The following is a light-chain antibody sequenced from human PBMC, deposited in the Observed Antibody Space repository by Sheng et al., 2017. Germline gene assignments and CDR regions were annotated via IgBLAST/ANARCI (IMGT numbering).Light chain of an antibody. V-gene: IGKV1-39*01. CDR3: QQSYSLPHT. Sequence: DIQMTQSPSSLSPSVGGRVTITCQASQDILKFLNWFQQKPGKAPNLLIYAASSLQSGVPSRFSASASGTDFTLTISSLQPEDFATYYCQQSYSLPHTFGQGTKLEIK. J-gene: IGKJ2*01. CDR2: AAS. CDR1: QDILKF.